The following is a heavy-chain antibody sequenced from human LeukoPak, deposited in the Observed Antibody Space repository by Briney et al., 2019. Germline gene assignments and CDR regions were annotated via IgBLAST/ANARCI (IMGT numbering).Heavy chain of an antibody. CDR2: ISGSGGST. D-gene: IGHD3-22*01. J-gene: IGHJ4*02. CDR3: AKVHRLVVTSGSHIDY. CDR1: GFTFSSYA. Sequence: PGGSLRLSCAASGFTFSSYAMSWVRQAPGKGLEWVSAISGSGGSTYYADSVKGRFTISRDNSKNTLYLQMNSLRAEDTAVYYCAKVHRLVVTSGSHIDYWGQGTLVTVSS. V-gene: IGHV3-23*01.